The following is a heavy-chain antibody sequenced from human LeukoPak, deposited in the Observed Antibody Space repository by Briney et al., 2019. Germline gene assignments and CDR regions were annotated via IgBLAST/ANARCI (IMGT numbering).Heavy chain of an antibody. CDR3: ARAVHYDSSGYTLTPYFDY. J-gene: IGHJ4*02. D-gene: IGHD3-22*01. Sequence: SVKVSCKASGGTFSSYAISWVRQAPGQGLEWMGRIIPIFGTANYAQKFQGRVTITTDESTSTAYMELSSLRSEDTAAYYCARAVHYDSSGYTLTPYFDYWGQGTLVTVSS. CDR1: GGTFSSYA. V-gene: IGHV1-69*05. CDR2: IIPIFGTA.